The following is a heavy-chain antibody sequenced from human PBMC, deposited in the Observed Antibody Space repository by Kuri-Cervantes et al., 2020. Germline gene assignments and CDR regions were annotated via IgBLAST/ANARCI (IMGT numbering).Heavy chain of an antibody. CDR2: IYYSGST. Sequence: SETLSLTCAVSGGSISSSNWWSWVRQHPGKGLEWSGYIYYSGSTYYHPSFKRRVTISVDTSKNQFSLKLSSVTAADTAVYYCARGGRWGAVAVPYYFDYWGQGTLVTVSS. CDR1: GGSISSSNW. D-gene: IGHD6-19*01. CDR3: ARGGRWGAVAVPYYFDY. V-gene: IGHV4-4*02. J-gene: IGHJ4*02.